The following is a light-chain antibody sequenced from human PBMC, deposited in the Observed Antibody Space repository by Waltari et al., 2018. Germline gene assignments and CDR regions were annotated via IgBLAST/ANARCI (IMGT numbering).Light chain of an antibody. CDR3: QQYYSSPIT. J-gene: IGKJ5*01. CDR1: QSVLYSSNNRNY. V-gene: IGKV4-1*01. CDR2: WAS. Sequence: DIVMTQSPDSLAVSLGERATINGKSSQSVLYSSNNRNYLAWYQQKPGQPPKLPIYWASTRESGVPDRFSGSGSGTDFTLTISSLQAEDVAVYYCQQYYSSPITFGQGTRLEIK.